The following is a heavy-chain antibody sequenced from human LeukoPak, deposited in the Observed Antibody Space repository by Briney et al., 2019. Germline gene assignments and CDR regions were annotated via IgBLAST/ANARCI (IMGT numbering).Heavy chain of an antibody. J-gene: IGHJ6*03. Sequence: ASVKVSCKASGYTFTSYYINWVRQATGQGLEWMGWMNPNSGNTGYAQKFQGRVTITRNTSISTAYMELSSLRSEDTAVYYCARGRGSSWASDYYMDVWGKGTTVTVSS. CDR1: GYTFTSYY. D-gene: IGHD6-13*01. CDR3: ARGRGSSWASDYYMDV. V-gene: IGHV1-8*03. CDR2: MNPNSGNT.